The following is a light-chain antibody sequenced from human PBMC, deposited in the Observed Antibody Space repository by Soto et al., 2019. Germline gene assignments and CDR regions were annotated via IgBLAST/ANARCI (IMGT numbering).Light chain of an antibody. V-gene: IGKV3-20*01. Sequence: ETVLTQSPGALSLSPGERATLSCRASQSLSSSYLAWYQQKPGQAPRLLIYGSFSRATGIPDRFSGSGSGTDFTLTISRLEPEDSAVYYCQQYGTLITLGQGTRLEIK. CDR3: QQYGTLIT. CDR2: GSF. J-gene: IGKJ5*01. CDR1: QSLSSSY.